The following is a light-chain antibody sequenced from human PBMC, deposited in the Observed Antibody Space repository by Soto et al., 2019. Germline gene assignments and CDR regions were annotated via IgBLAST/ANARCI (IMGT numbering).Light chain of an antibody. CDR3: QQYGSIPRT. J-gene: IGKJ1*01. CDR1: QSVSGTY. V-gene: IGKV3-20*01. CDR2: GIS. Sequence: EIVLTQSPGTLSLSPGDRATLSCRASQSVSGTYFSWFQQKPGQAPRLRIYGISSRSTGIPDRFSGSGSGTDFTLTISRLEPEDFAVYYCQQYGSIPRTFGQGTRVEIK.